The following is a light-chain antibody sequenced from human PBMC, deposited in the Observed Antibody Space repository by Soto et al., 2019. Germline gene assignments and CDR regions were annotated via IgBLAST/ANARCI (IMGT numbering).Light chain of an antibody. CDR1: SSNIGAGYD. V-gene: IGLV1-40*01. Sequence: QSVLTQPPSVSGAPGQRVTISCTGSSSNIGAGYDVHWYQQLPGTAPKLLIYADSNRPSGVSDRVSGSKSGTSASLAITGLQAEDEADYYCQSYDSSLRGVFGGGTQLTVL. J-gene: IGLJ2*01. CDR3: QSYDSSLRGV. CDR2: ADS.